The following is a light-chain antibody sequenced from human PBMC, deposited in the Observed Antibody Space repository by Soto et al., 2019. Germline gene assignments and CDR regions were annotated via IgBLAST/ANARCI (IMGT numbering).Light chain of an antibody. V-gene: IGLV3-10*01. CDR2: EDS. CDR3: YSTDSSGNHWV. J-gene: IGLJ3*02. Sequence: SYELTQPPSVSVSPGQTARITCSGDALPKKYAYWYQRKSGQAPVLVIYEDSKRPSGIPERFSGSSSGTMATVTISGAQVEDEADYYCYSTDSSGNHWVFGGGTKLTVL. CDR1: ALPKKY.